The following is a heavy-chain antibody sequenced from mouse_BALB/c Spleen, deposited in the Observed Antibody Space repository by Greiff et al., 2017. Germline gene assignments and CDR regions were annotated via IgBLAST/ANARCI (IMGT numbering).Heavy chain of an antibody. CDR3: ARSGYYGNY. V-gene: IGHV1-7*01. Sequence: QVHVKQSGAELAKPGASVKMSCKASGYTFTSYWMHWVKQRPGQGLEWIGYINPSTGYTEYNQKFKDKATLTADKSSSTAYMQLSSLTSEDSAVYYCARSGYYGNYWGQGTTLTVSS. CDR2: INPSTGYT. D-gene: IGHD1-1*01. CDR1: GYTFTSYW. J-gene: IGHJ2*01.